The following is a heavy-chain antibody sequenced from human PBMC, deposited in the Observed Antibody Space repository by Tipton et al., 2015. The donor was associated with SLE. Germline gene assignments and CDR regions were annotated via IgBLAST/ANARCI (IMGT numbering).Heavy chain of an antibody. D-gene: IGHD3-3*01. V-gene: IGHV4-34*01. CDR2: INHSGST. Sequence: TLSLTCVVYGGSFSDYSWSWIRQSPGKGLEWIGEINHSGSTNNNPSLKSRVTISVDTSKIQFSLKLSSVTAADTAVYYCARGRLLGWLATHYFYYGSDFWGHGTTVTVSS. J-gene: IGHJ6*02. CDR1: GGSFSDYS. CDR3: ARGRLLGWLATHYFYYGSDF.